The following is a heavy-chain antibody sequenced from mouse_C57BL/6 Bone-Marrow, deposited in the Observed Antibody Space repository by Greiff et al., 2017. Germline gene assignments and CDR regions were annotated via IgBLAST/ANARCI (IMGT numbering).Heavy chain of an antibody. J-gene: IGHJ3*01. Sequence: LVESGAELMKPGASVKLSCTATGYTFTGYWIEWVKQRPGHGLEWIGEILPGGGSTNYNEKFKGKATVTADTSSNTAYMQLSRLTTEDSAIYYCARVGNFGFAYWGQGTLVTVSA. D-gene: IGHD2-1*01. CDR3: ARVGNFGFAY. CDR2: ILPGGGST. CDR1: GYTFTGYW. V-gene: IGHV1-9*01.